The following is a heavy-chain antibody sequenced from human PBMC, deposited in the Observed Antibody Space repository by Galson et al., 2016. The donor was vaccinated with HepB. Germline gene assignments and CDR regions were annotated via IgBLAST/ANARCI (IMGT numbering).Heavy chain of an antibody. CDR1: GYRFTSYW. D-gene: IGHD3-10*01. J-gene: IGHJ4*02. CDR2: IYPGDSDT. V-gene: IGHV5-51*01. Sequence: QSGAEVKKAGESLKISCKGSGYRFTSYWIGWVRQMPGKGLEYMGIIYPGDSDTRQSPSLQGQVTISVDKSISTAYLQWSSLKASDTAMYYCARFDGSGSWIDYWGQGTLVTVSS. CDR3: ARFDGSGSWIDY.